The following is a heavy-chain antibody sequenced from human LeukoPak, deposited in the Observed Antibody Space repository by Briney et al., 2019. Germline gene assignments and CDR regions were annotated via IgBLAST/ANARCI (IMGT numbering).Heavy chain of an antibody. CDR3: ARDPGDYYGSGSSDAFDI. V-gene: IGHV3-33*01. CDR1: GFTFSSYG. J-gene: IGHJ3*02. Sequence: PGRSLRLSCAASGFTFSSYGMQGVRQAPGKGLEGGAFIWHDGSNKYYADSVKGRFTISRDNSKNTLYLQMNSLRAEDTAVYYCARDPGDYYGSGSSDAFDIWGQGTMVTVSS. CDR2: IWHDGSNK. D-gene: IGHD3-10*01.